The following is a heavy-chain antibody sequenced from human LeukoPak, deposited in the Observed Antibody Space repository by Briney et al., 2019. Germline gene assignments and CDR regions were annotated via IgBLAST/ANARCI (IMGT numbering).Heavy chain of an antibody. V-gene: IGHV4-39*01. Sequence: PSETLSLTCAVSGASISGSGYYWGWIRQPPGKGLEWIGNIYYSGSTYYNASLQSRVTISIDTSKNQFSLRLNSVTAADTAMYYCAKSGGYGLIDYWGQGTLVTVSS. J-gene: IGHJ4*02. D-gene: IGHD1-26*01. CDR1: GASISGSGYY. CDR2: IYYSGST. CDR3: AKSGGYGLIDY.